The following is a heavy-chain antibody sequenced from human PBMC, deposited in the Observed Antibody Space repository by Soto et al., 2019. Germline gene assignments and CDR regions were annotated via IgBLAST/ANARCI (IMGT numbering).Heavy chain of an antibody. CDR1: GFAVSSNY. J-gene: IGHJ4*02. Sequence: EVQLVESGGGLSQPGGSLRLSCAASGFAVSSNYMAWVRQAPGKGLEWVSLSYSGGSTHYADSVKGRFTISRDSYKNTLYLHMNSLRVEDTAVYYCARGYGSGSHFFDYWGQGALVTVSS. V-gene: IGHV3-53*01. CDR2: SYSGGST. D-gene: IGHD3-10*01. CDR3: ARGYGSGSHFFDY.